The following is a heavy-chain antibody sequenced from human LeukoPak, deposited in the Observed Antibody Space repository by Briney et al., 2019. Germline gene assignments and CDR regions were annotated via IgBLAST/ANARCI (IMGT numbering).Heavy chain of an antibody. J-gene: IGHJ4*02. CDR2: INHSGST. CDR3: ARGGTNGWLWPKHFDY. CDR1: GGSFSGYY. V-gene: IGHV4-34*01. Sequence: PSETLSLTCAVYGGSFSGYYWSWIRQPPGKGLEWVGEINHSGSTNYNPSLKSRVTISVDTSKNQFSLKLSSVTAADTAVYYCARGGTNGWLWPKHFDYWGQGTLVTVSS. D-gene: IGHD5-12*01.